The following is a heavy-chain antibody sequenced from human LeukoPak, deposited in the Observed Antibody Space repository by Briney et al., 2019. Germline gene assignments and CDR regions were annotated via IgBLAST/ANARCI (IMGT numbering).Heavy chain of an antibody. V-gene: IGHV3-30-3*01. CDR3: TKGIVGASTDWLDP. Sequence: PGGSLRLSCAASGFTFSSYAMHWVRQAPGKGLEWVAVISYDGSNKYYADSVKGRFTISRDNSKNTLYLQMNSLKTEDTAVYYCTKGIVGASTDWLDPWGQGTLVTVSS. CDR2: ISYDGSNK. CDR1: GFTFSSYA. D-gene: IGHD1-26*01. J-gene: IGHJ5*02.